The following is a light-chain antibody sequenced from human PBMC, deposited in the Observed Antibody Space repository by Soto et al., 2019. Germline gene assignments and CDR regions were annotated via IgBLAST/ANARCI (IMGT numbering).Light chain of an antibody. CDR2: DAS. CDR1: QCVSSY. CDR3: QQRSNWPPVT. V-gene: IGKV3-11*01. J-gene: IGKJ4*01. Sequence: EIVLTQSPATLSLSPGERATLSGRASQCVSSYLAWYQQKPGQAPRLLIYDASNRATGIPARFSGSGSGTDFTLTISSLEPEDFAIYYCQQRSNWPPVTFGGGTKVEIK.